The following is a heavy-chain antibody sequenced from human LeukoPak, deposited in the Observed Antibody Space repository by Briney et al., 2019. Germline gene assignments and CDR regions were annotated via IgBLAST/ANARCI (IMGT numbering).Heavy chain of an antibody. CDR2: ISFDGSNK. V-gene: IGHV3-30-3*01. J-gene: IGHJ4*02. CDR1: GFTFSSYA. Sequence: PGRYLRLSCAASGFTFSSYAMCWVRQAPRKGLELVAVISFDGSNKYYADSVNGRFTISRDYSKNTLYLKMNRQRAENTAVYYGTRDCVVWVVRGVTLDYWGQGTLVTVSS. D-gene: IGHD3-10*01. CDR3: TRDCVVWVVRGVTLDY.